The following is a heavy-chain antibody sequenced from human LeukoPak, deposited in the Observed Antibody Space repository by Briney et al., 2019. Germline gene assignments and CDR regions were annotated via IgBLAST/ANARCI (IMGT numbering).Heavy chain of an antibody. CDR3: ARSRTYIVVVVAATSDAFDI. D-gene: IGHD2-15*01. CDR2: ISYDGSNK. CDR1: GFTFSSYA. Sequence: GGSLRLSCAASGFTFSSYAMHWVRQAPGKGLERVAVISYDGSNKYYADSVKGRFTISRDNSKNTLYLQMNSLRAEDTAVYYCARSRTYIVVVVAATSDAFDIWGQGTMVTVSS. J-gene: IGHJ3*02. V-gene: IGHV3-30-3*01.